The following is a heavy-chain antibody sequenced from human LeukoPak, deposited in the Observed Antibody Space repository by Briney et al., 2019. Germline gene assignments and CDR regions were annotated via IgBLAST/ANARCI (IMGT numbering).Heavy chain of an antibody. CDR3: ARDWPIVIADY. D-gene: IGHD2/OR15-2a*01. CDR1: GYPFTNHG. J-gene: IGHJ4*02. V-gene: IGHV1-18*01. CDR2: INANSGDT. Sequence: ASVKVSCKTSGYPFTNHGVSWVRQAPGQGLEWMGWINANSGDTNYAQRFQGRLTMTTDTSTTTAYMELRSLSSDDTAVYYCARDWPIVIADYWGRGTLVTVSS.